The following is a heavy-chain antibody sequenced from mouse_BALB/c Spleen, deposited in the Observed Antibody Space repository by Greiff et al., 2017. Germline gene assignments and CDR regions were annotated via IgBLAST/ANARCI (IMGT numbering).Heavy chain of an antibody. CDR1: GYSFTGYY. CDR2: INPYNGAT. Sequence: EVKLEESGPELVKPGASVKISCKASGYSFTGYYMHWVKQSHVKSLEWIGRINPYNGATSYNQNFKDKASLTVDKSSSTAYMELHSLTSEDSAVYYCARGGCYYPYYFDYWGQGTTLTVSS. J-gene: IGHJ2*01. CDR3: ARGGCYYPYYFDY. D-gene: IGHD2-3*01. V-gene: IGHV1-31*01.